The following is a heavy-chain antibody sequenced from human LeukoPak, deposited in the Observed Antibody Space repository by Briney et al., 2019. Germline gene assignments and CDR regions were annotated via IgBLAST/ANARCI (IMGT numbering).Heavy chain of an antibody. CDR3: AIYRGANWGGTVDY. CDR2: INHSGST. Sequence: SETLSLTCTVSGGSISSGGYYWSWIRQPPGKGLEWIGEINHSGSTNYNPSLKSRVTISVDTSKNQFSLKLSSVTAADTAVYYCAIYRGANWGGTVDYWGQGTLVTVSS. J-gene: IGHJ4*02. V-gene: IGHV4-61*08. CDR1: GGSISSGGYY. D-gene: IGHD7-27*01.